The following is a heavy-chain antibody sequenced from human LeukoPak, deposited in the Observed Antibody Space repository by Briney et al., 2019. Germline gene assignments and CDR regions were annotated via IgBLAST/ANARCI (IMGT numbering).Heavy chain of an antibody. CDR2: INKDASEK. V-gene: IGHV3-7*01. D-gene: IGHD3-10*01. CDR1: GLTFSGYW. J-gene: IGHJ4*02. Sequence: GGSLRLSCVVSGLTFSGYWVTWVRQAPGKGLEWVANINKDASEKYYVESVKGRFAISRDNAKNSLYLQMNSLRAEDTAVYYCASYYYGSGTSLGYWGQGTLVTVSS. CDR3: ASYYYGSGTSLGY.